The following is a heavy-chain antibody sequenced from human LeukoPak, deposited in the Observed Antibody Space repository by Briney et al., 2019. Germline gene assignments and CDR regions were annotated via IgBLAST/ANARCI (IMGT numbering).Heavy chain of an antibody. D-gene: IGHD3-3*01. CDR3: ARVGALRFLEWLPFDY. J-gene: IGHJ4*02. V-gene: IGHV1-2*02. CDR2: INPNGGGT. CDR1: GYTFTGYY. Sequence: ASVKVSCKASGYTFTGYYMHWVRQAPGQGLEWMGWINPNGGGTNYAQKFQGRVTMTRDTSISTAYMELSRLRSDDTAVYYCARVGALRFLEWLPFDYWGQGTLVTVSS.